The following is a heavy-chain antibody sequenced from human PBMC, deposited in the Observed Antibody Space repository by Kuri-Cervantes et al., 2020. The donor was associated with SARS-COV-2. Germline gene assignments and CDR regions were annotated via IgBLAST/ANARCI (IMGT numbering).Heavy chain of an antibody. D-gene: IGHD3-16*01. Sequence: GGSLKISGKGSGYSFTKHWIGWVRQMPGKGLEWMGIIWPGDSNIRDTPPFQDQVTISVDTSISTAYLQWSSLQASDTAMYYCARHGAVRTQFDPFDIWGQGTMVTVSS. V-gene: IGHV5-51*01. J-gene: IGHJ3*02. CDR3: ARHGAVRTQFDPFDI. CDR2: IWPGDSNI. CDR1: GYSFTKHW.